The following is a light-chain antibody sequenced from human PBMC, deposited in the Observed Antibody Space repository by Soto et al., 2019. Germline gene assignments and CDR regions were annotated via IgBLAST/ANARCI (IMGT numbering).Light chain of an antibody. CDR3: QQYYSAPTWT. CDR2: WAS. CDR1: QSIFYSSNNKNY. Sequence: DIVMTQSPDSLAVSLGERATINCKSSQSIFYSSNNKNYLAWFQQKPGQPPKLLIYWASIRESGVPDRFTGSGSGTDFTLTISGLQAEDVAVYYCQQYYSAPTWTFGQGTKVEIK. V-gene: IGKV4-1*01. J-gene: IGKJ1*01.